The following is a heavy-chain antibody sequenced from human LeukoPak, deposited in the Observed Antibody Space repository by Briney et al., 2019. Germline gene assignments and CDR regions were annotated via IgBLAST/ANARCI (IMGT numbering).Heavy chain of an antibody. J-gene: IGHJ3*02. D-gene: IGHD5-18*01. CDR3: ARQPRLGEKYSYGYGDAFDI. CDR1: GGSISSSSYY. CDR2: IYYSGST. V-gene: IGHV4-39*01. Sequence: PSETLSLTCTVSGGSISSSSYYWGWIRQPPGKGLEWIGSIYYSGSTYYNPSLKSRVTISVDTSKNQFSLKLSSVTAADTAVYYCARQPRLGEKYSYGYGDAFDIWGQGTMVTVSS.